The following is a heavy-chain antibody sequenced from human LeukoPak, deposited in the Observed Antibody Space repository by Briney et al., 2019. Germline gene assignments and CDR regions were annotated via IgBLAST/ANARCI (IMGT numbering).Heavy chain of an antibody. J-gene: IGHJ3*02. D-gene: IGHD1-26*01. CDR3: ARGKEWEIPENAFDI. V-gene: IGHV4-34*01. CDR1: GGSFSGYY. CDR2: INHSGST. Sequence: SETLSLTCAVYGGSFSGYYWSWIRQPPGKGLEWIGEINHSGSTNYNPSLKSRVTISVDTSKNQFSLKLSSVTAADTAVYYCARGKEWEIPENAFDIWGKGTMVTVSS.